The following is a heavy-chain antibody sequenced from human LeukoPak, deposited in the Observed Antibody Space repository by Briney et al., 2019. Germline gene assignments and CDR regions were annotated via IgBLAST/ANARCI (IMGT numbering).Heavy chain of an antibody. V-gene: IGHV4-59*08. J-gene: IGHJ4*02. D-gene: IGHD3-9*01. CDR3: ARLGRDYDILTGYYHPPL. Sequence: SETLSLTCTVSGGSISSYYWSWIRQPPGKGLEWIGYIYYSGSTNYNPSLKSRVTISVDTSKNQFSLKLSSVTAADTAVYYCARLGRDYDILTGYYHPPLWGQGTLVTVTS. CDR2: IYYSGST. CDR1: GGSISSYY.